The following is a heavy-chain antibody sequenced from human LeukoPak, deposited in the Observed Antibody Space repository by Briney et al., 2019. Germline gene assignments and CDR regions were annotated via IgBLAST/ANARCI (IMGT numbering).Heavy chain of an antibody. Sequence: ASVKVSCKASGNTFTKYAVNWVRQAPGQGLEWMGWINTNTGNPTYAQGFTGRFVFSLDTSVSTAYLQISSLKAEDTAVYYCARGPSITMVRGGQWYYYMDVWGKGTTVTISS. CDR2: INTNTGNP. CDR3: ARGPSITMVRGGQWYYYMDV. J-gene: IGHJ6*03. V-gene: IGHV7-4-1*02. CDR1: GNTFTKYA. D-gene: IGHD3-10*01.